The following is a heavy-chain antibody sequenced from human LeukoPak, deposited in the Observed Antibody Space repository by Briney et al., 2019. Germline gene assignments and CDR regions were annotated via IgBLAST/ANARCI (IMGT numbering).Heavy chain of an antibody. CDR3: ARASRYYDFWSGYSRGHNWFDP. Sequence: SETLSLTCAVYGGSFSGYYWSWIRQPPGKGLEWIGEINHSGSTNYNPSLKSRVTISVDTSKNQFSLKLSSVTAADTAVYYCARASRYYDFWSGYSRGHNWFDPWGQGTLVTVSS. CDR1: GGSFSGYY. V-gene: IGHV4-34*01. D-gene: IGHD3-3*01. CDR2: INHSGST. J-gene: IGHJ5*02.